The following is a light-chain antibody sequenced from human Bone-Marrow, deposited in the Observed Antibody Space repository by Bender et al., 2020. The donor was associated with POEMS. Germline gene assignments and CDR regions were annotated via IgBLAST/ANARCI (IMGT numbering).Light chain of an antibody. V-gene: IGLV2-14*03. CDR3: NSFTGSSTLVV. J-gene: IGLJ2*01. CDR2: DVS. CDR1: SSDVGRYKF. Sequence: QSALTQPASVSGSPGQSITISCTGTSSDVGRYKFVSWYQQHPGKAPKLMIYDVSNRPSGVSNRFSGSKSGNTASLTISGLQAEDEADYYCNSFTGSSTLVVFGGGTKLTVL.